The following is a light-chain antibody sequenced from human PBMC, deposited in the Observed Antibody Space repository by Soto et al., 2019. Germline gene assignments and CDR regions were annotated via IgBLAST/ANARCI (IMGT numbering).Light chain of an antibody. CDR2: WAS. Sequence: DIVLTQSPDSLAVSLGERATINCKSSQSVLYSSNNKNYLAWYQQKPGQPPKLLIYWASTRESGVPDRFSSRGSGTDFTLTISSLQAEDMAVYYCQQYYSTPYTFGQGTKLEIK. CDR3: QQYYSTPYT. CDR1: QSVLYSSNNKNY. V-gene: IGKV4-1*01. J-gene: IGKJ2*01.